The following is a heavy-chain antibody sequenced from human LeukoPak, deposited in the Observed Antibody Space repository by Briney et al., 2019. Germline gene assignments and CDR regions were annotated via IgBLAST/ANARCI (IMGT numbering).Heavy chain of an antibody. CDR3: ARVERAERKLVAGLGY. D-gene: IGHD2-15*01. Sequence: ASVKVSCKASGYTFTSYGISWVRQAPGQGLEWMGWISAYNGNTNYAQKLQGRVTMTTDTSTSTAYMELRSLRSDDTAVYYCARVERAERKLVAGLGYWGQGTLVTVSS. CDR2: ISAYNGNT. CDR1: GYTFTSYG. V-gene: IGHV1-18*01. J-gene: IGHJ4*02.